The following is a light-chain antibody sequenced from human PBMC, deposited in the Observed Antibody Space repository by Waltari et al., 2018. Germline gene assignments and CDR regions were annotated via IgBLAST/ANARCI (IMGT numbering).Light chain of an antibody. CDR2: EVN. Sequence: QSALTQPPSASGSPGQSVTISCTGTSSDVGGYDYVSWYQQHPGKAPKLIIYEVNKRPSGVPYRFSGSNSGNTASLTVSGLQAEDEADYYCSSYTSSNNCVFGTGTKVTVL. J-gene: IGLJ1*01. V-gene: IGLV2-8*01. CDR1: SSDVGGYDY. CDR3: SSYTSSNNCV.